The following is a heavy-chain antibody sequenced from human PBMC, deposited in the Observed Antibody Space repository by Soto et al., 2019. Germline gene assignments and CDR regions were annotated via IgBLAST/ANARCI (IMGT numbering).Heavy chain of an antibody. D-gene: IGHD6-19*01. V-gene: IGHV3-7*01. J-gene: IGHJ4*02. CDR1: GFTFSNHW. CDR3: ARDRVAVGY. CDR2: IKQDGSEI. Sequence: EVQLVESGGGLVQPGGSLRLSCAASGFTFSNHWMTWVRQAPGKGLEGVANIKQDGSEIYYVDSVKGRFTISRDNDKNSLYLQMTSLRDEDTAVYYCARDRVAVGYWGQGTLVTVSS.